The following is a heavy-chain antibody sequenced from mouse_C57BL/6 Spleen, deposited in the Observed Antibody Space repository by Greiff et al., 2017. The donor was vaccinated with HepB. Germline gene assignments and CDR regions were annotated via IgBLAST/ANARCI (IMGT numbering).Heavy chain of an antibody. CDR2: IYPGSGST. CDR1: GYTFTSYW. Sequence: QVQLQQSGAELVKPGASVKMSCKASGYTFTSYWITWVKQRPGQGLEWIGDIYPGSGSTNYNEKFKSKATLTVDTSSSTAYMQLSSLTSEDSAVYYCARAGRLGRDFDYWGQGTTLTVSS. CDR3: ARAGRLGRDFDY. V-gene: IGHV1-55*01. D-gene: IGHD4-1*01. J-gene: IGHJ2*01.